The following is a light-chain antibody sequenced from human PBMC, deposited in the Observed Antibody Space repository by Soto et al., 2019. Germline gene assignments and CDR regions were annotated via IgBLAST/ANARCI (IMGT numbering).Light chain of an antibody. Sequence: QSVLTQPASVSGSPGQSITISCTGTNSVVGSYNLVSWYQQHPGKAPKLMIYEGSKRPSGVSNRFSGSKSGNTASLTISGLQAEGEADYYCCSYAGSSTFVFGTGTKVTVL. CDR3: CSYAGSSTFV. V-gene: IGLV2-23*03. CDR1: NSVVGSYNL. CDR2: EGS. J-gene: IGLJ1*01.